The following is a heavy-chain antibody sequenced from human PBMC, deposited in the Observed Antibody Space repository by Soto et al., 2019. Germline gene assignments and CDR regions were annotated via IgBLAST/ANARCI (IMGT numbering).Heavy chain of an antibody. D-gene: IGHD2-15*01. J-gene: IGHJ3*02. Sequence: QVQLVESGGGVVQPGRSLRLSCAASGFTFSSYAMHWVRQAPGKGLEWVAVISYDGSNKYYADSVKGRFTISRDNSKNTLYLQMNSLRAEDTAVYYCARSPSGYCSGGSCYSDNVGAFDIWGQGTMVTVSS. CDR3: ARSPSGYCSGGSCYSDNVGAFDI. CDR2: ISYDGSNK. V-gene: IGHV3-30-3*01. CDR1: GFTFSSYA.